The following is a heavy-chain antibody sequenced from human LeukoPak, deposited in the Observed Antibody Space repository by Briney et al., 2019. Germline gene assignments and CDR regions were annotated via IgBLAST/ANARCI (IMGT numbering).Heavy chain of an antibody. CDR1: GFTFSSYW. J-gene: IGHJ4*02. V-gene: IGHV3-7*01. Sequence: GGSLRLSCAASGFTFSSYWMTWVRQAPGKGLEWVANIKGDGSEKYYVDSVKGRFTISRDSAKNSLFLQMNSLRAEDTAVYYCAREGSSGWAVIDYWGQGTLVTVSS. D-gene: IGHD6-19*01. CDR2: IKGDGSEK. CDR3: AREGSSGWAVIDY.